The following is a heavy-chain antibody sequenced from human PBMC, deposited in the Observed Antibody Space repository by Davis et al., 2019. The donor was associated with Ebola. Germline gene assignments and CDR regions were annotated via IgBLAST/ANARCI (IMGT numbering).Heavy chain of an antibody. CDR1: GYTFSSYG. V-gene: IGHV1-18*01. J-gene: IGHJ4*02. CDR3: ARAHIVATSLFDY. Sequence: ASVKVSCKASGYTFSSYGISWVRQAPGQGLEWMGWISAYNGITKYAQKLQGRVTMTTDTSASTAYMELRSLRSDETAVYYCARAHIVATSLFDYWGQETLVTVSS. D-gene: IGHD5-12*01. CDR2: ISAYNGIT.